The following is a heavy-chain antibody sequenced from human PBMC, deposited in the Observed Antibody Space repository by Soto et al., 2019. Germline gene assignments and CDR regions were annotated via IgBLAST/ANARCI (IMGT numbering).Heavy chain of an antibody. Sequence: GASLRLSCTASGFTFNSHTMHWVRQAPGEGREWVAVISYDGSYKFYADSVKGRFTISRGNSKSTMYLQMNRLTAADTDIYYCPRDALTAFGLLPPCDVDVLGQGTTVTVSS. CDR2: ISYDGSYK. D-gene: IGHD3-3*01. CDR1: GFTFNSHT. CDR3: PRDALTAFGLLPPCDVDV. J-gene: IGHJ6*02. V-gene: IGHV3-30-3*01.